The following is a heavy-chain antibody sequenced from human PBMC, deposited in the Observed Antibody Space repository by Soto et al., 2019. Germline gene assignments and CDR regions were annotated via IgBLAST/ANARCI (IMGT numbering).Heavy chain of an antibody. V-gene: IGHV1-69*01. D-gene: IGHD5-12*01. Sequence: QVQLVQSGAEVKKPGSSVKVSCKASGGTFNNYAISWVRQAPVQGLEWMGGIIPIIGTADYAHKFQGRLAISADESTGTTVMELRSLRSEDTALYYCARGGVDVVATSAFDYWGQGTLVTVSS. CDR3: ARGGVDVVATSAFDY. CDR1: GGTFNNYA. J-gene: IGHJ4*02. CDR2: IIPIIGTA.